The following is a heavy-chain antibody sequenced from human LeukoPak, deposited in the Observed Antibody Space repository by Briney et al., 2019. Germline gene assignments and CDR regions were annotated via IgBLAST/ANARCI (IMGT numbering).Heavy chain of an antibody. CDR3: ARPMVRGEPHDY. D-gene: IGHD3-10*01. Sequence: GESLKISCKGSGYSFNTYWIGWVRQLPGKGLEWMGIIYPRDSDTKYRPSFQGQVTISADKSISTVYLQWSSLKASDSAMYYCARPMVRGEPHDYWGQGTLVTVSS. CDR2: IYPRDSDT. J-gene: IGHJ4*02. V-gene: IGHV5-51*01. CDR1: GYSFNTYW.